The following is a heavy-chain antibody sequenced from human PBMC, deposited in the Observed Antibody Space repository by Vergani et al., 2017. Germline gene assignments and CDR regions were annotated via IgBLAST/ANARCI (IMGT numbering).Heavy chain of an antibody. V-gene: IGHV1-69*08. CDR3: ARDTGYSYGYNYFDY. CDR2: IIPILGIA. J-gene: IGHJ4*02. CDR1: GGTFSSYT. Sequence: QVQLVQSGAEVKKPGSSVKVSCKASGGTFSSYTISWVRQAPGQGLEWMGRIIPILGIANYAQKFQGRVTMTRDTSTSTVYMELSSLRSEDTAVYYCARDTGYSYGYNYFDYWGQGTLVTVSS. D-gene: IGHD5-18*01.